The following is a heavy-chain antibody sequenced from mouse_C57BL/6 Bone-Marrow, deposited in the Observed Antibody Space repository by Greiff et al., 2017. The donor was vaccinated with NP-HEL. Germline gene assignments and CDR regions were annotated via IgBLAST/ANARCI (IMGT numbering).Heavy chain of an antibody. CDR3: ARHYYGSHFDY. J-gene: IGHJ2*01. CDR1: GYTFTDYY. D-gene: IGHD1-1*01. CDR2: IFPGSGST. Sequence: VKLMESGPELVKPGASVKISCKASGYTFTDYYINWVKQRPGQGLEWIGWIFPGSGSTYYNEKFKGKATLTVDKSSSTAYMLLSSLTSEDSAVYFCARHYYGSHFDYWGQGTTLTVSS. V-gene: IGHV1-75*01.